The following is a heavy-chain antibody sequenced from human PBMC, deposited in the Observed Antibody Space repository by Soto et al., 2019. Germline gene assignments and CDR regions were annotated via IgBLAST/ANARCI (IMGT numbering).Heavy chain of an antibody. CDR3: ARVGPAHYYDSSGYYSPLDY. J-gene: IGHJ4*02. V-gene: IGHV1-69*01. Sequence: QVQLVQSGAEVKKPGSSVKVSCKASGDTFSSYAINWVRQAPGQGLEWMGGIIPMFGTANYAQKFKGRVTITGGESQKHTYMGVSSLRSKNTAVYYCARVGPAHYYDSSGYYSPLDYWGQGTLVTVSS. CDR2: IIPMFGTA. CDR1: GDTFSSYA. D-gene: IGHD3-22*01.